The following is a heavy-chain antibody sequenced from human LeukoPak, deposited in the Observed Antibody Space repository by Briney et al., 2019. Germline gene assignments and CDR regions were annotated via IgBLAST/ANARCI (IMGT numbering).Heavy chain of an antibody. CDR3: ARHGSTSFDY. J-gene: IGHJ4*02. CDR1: GGSISGYY. V-gene: IGHV4-59*08. CDR2: IYYSGST. Sequence: SETLSLTCTVSGGSISGYYWSWIRLPPGKGLEWIGYIYYSGSTDYNPSLKSRVTISVDTSNNQQFSLKLSSVTAADTAVYYCARHGSTSFDYWGQGTLVTVPS. D-gene: IGHD1-26*01.